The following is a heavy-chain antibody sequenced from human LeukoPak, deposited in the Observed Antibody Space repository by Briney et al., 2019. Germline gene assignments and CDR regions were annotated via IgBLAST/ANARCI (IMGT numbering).Heavy chain of an antibody. CDR1: GYTLINYG. V-gene: IGHV1-18*01. Sequence: ASVKVSCKASGYTLINYGISWVRQAPGQGLEWMGWISFKSGNTNSAQKLQGRVTMTTDTSTSTAYMELMSLRSDDTAVYYCAKGSSTRPWSFDIWGQGTMVTVSS. D-gene: IGHD2-2*01. CDR3: AKGSSTRPWSFDI. J-gene: IGHJ3*02. CDR2: ISFKSGNT.